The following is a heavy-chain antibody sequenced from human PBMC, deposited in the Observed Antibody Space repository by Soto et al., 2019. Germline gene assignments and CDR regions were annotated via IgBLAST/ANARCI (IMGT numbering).Heavy chain of an antibody. Sequence: SGKVSYKASWYTFTTYDINWGRQAPVQGLEWLGWMDPNSGSTGYAQNFKGRITMTRNISRNTAHMELSSLQSEDTAVYYCARERRFDFWRKGLDVWGQGTKVTVYS. CDR1: WYTFTTYD. CDR2: MDPNSGST. CDR3: ARERRFDFWRKGLDV. V-gene: IGHV1-8*01. D-gene: IGHD3-3*01. J-gene: IGHJ6*02.